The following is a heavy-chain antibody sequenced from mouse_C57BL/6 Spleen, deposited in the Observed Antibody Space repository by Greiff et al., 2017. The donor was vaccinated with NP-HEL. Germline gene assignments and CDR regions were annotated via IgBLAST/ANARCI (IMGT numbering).Heavy chain of an antibody. V-gene: IGHV5-4*01. CDR2: ISDGGSYT. CDR1: GFTFSSYA. CDR3: ARDREYYGSSSWFAY. D-gene: IGHD1-1*01. J-gene: IGHJ3*01. Sequence: EVQGVESGGGLVKPGGSLKLSCAASGFTFSSYAMSWVRQTPEKRLEWVATISDGGSYTYYPDNVKGRFTISRDNAKNNLYLQMSHLKSEDTAMYYCARDREYYGSSSWFAYWGQGTLVTVSA.